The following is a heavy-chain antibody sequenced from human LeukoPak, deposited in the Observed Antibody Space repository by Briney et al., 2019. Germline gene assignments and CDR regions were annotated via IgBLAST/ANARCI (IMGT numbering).Heavy chain of an antibody. Sequence: SETLSPTCTVSGGSISSYYWSWIRQPPGKGLEWIGYIYYTGSTNYNPSLKSRVTMSVDTSKNQFSLNLYSVSAADTAVYYCARHFDYWGQGTLVTVSS. CDR3: ARHFDY. CDR1: GGSISSYY. J-gene: IGHJ4*02. V-gene: IGHV4-59*08. CDR2: IYYTGST.